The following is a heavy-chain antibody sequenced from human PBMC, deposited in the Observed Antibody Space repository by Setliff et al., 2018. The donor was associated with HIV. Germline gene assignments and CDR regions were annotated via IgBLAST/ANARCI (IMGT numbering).Heavy chain of an antibody. J-gene: IGHJ4*02. CDR2: IPYDGRSV. CDR3: ATARIPTGGTSTSFDY. V-gene: IGHV3-30*01. D-gene: IGHD1-1*01. Sequence: GGSLRLSCVASGFTFRDFAMFWVRQAPGKGLEWVSAIPYDGRSVHYADSVKGRFTISRDNSKNTLYLQVNSLRPEDTARYFCATARIPTGGTSTSFDYWGQGTLVTVSS. CDR1: GFTFRDFA.